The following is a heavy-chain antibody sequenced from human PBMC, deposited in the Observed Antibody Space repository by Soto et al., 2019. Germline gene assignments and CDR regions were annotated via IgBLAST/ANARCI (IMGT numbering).Heavy chain of an antibody. V-gene: IGHV3-30-3*02. CDR2: ISYDGSNK. D-gene: IGHD2-15*01. CDR1: GFTVSSYA. Sequence: GSLRLSCAASGFTVSSYAMHWVRQAPGKGLEWVAVISYDGSNKYYADSVKGRFTISRDNSKNTLYLQMNSLRAEDTAVFYCAKHLSNGSPDYWGQGTLVTVSS. CDR3: AKHLSNGSPDY. J-gene: IGHJ4*02.